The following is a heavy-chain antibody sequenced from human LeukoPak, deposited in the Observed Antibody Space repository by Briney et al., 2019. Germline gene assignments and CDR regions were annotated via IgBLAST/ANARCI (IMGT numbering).Heavy chain of an antibody. CDR1: GYTFTSYG. D-gene: IGHD3-10*01. Sequence: ASVKVSCKASGYTFTSYGISWVRQAPGQGLEWMGWINPKSGDTNYAQQFRGRLSMTRDTSISTAYMELSRLRSDDTAVYYCARGGSGSYYPNFDYWGQGTLVTVSS. CDR3: ARGGSGSYYPNFDY. J-gene: IGHJ4*02. V-gene: IGHV1-2*02. CDR2: INPKSGDT.